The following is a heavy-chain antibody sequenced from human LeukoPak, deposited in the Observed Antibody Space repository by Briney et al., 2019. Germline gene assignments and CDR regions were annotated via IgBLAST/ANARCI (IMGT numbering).Heavy chain of an antibody. CDR3: AKDPRGAVAGSGD. CDR2: INQDGSEK. Sequence: GGSLRLSCAASGFSFSSYWMSWVRQAPGKGLEWVANINQDGSEKYYVDSVKGRFTISRDNAKNSVYLQMNSLRAEDTAVYYCAKDPRGAVAGSGDWGQGTLVTVSS. D-gene: IGHD6-19*01. V-gene: IGHV3-7*01. CDR1: GFSFSSYW. J-gene: IGHJ4*02.